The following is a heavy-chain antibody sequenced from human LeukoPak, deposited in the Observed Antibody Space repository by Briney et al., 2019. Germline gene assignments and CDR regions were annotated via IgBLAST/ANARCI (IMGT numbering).Heavy chain of an antibody. J-gene: IGHJ5*02. D-gene: IGHD5-18*01. CDR3: ATGRVSDTTLVSWFDT. Sequence: SVKVSCKASGGTLSTHAVSWVRQAPGQGLEWMGGIILISPTANYAQKFQDRVTITMDQYTTYMELSSLRSDDTAVYYCATGRVSDTTLVSWFDTWGQGTLVNVSS. CDR2: IILISPTA. V-gene: IGHV1-69*05. CDR1: GGTLSTHA.